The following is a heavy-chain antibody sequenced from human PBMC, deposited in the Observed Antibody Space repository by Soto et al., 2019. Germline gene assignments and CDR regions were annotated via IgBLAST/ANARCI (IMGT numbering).Heavy chain of an antibody. D-gene: IGHD3-10*01. Sequence: EVQLLESGGGLVQPGGSLRLSCAASGFTFSSYAMSWVRQAPGKGLEWVSAISGSGGSTYYADSVKGRFTISRDNSKNTLYLQMNSLRAEDTAVYYCAKVGSPRRSYYNLMGLFYGMDVWGQGTTVTVSS. CDR2: ISGSGGST. CDR1: GFTFSSYA. J-gene: IGHJ6*02. V-gene: IGHV3-23*01. CDR3: AKVGSPRRSYYNLMGLFYGMDV.